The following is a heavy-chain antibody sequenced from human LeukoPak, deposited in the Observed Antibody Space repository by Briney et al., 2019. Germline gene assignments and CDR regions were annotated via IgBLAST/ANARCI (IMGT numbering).Heavy chain of an antibody. V-gene: IGHV3-66*01. J-gene: IGHJ4*02. CDR3: ARSPRSGYDDYFDY. CDR2: IYSGGST. CDR1: GFTVSSNY. Sequence: GGSLRLSCAASGFTVSSNYMSWVRQAPGKGLEWVSVIYSGGSTSYADSVKGIFTTSRDNSKNTLYLQMNSLRAEDTAVYYCARSPRSGYDDYFDYWGQGTLVTVSS. D-gene: IGHD5-12*01.